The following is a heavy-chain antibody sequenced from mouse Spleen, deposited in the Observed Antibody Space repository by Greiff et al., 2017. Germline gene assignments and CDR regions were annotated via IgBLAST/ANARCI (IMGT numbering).Heavy chain of an antibody. CDR3: TRARGGNYYFDY. V-gene: IGHV1S81*02. D-gene: IGHD2-1*01. CDR2: INPSNGGT. CDR1: GYTFTSYY. Sequence: QVQLQQSGAELVKPGASVKLSCKASGYTFTSYYMYWVKQRPGQGLEWIGEINPSNGGTNFNEKFKSKATLTVDKSSSTAYMQLSSLTSEDSAVYYCTRARGGNYYFDYWGQGTTLTVSS. J-gene: IGHJ2*01.